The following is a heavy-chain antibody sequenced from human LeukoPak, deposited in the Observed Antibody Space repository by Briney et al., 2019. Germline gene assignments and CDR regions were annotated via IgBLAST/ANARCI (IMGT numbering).Heavy chain of an antibody. CDR1: GGSISSGDYY. D-gene: IGHD3-22*01. CDR3: ARPYYYDSRIDP. Sequence: SETLSLTCTVSGGSISSGDYYWSWIRQPPGKGLEWIGYMYYSGSTYYNPSLKSRVTISVDTSKNQFSLKLTSVTAADTAVYYCARPYYYDSRIDPWGQGTLVTVSS. CDR2: MYYSGST. J-gene: IGHJ5*02. V-gene: IGHV4-30-4*08.